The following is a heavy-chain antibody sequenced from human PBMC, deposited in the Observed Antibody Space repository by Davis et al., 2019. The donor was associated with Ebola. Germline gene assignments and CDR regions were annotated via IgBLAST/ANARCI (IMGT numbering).Heavy chain of an antibody. CDR2: ISGSGGST. Sequence: GESLKISCAASGFTFSSYAMSWVRQAPGKGLEWVSAISGSGGSTNYADSVKGRFTISRDNSKNTLFLHMNSLRAEDTPVFYCAKEVASIADYWGQGTLVTVSS. J-gene: IGHJ4*02. V-gene: IGHV3-23*01. D-gene: IGHD5-12*01. CDR1: GFTFSSYA. CDR3: AKEVASIADY.